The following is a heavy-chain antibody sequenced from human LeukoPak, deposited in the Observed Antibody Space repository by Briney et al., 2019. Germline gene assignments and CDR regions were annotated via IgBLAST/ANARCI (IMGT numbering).Heavy chain of an antibody. V-gene: IGHV4-34*09. CDR1: GGSFSGYY. CDR3: ASMTTVTTGDYYGMDV. CDR2: IYYSGST. D-gene: IGHD4-17*01. Sequence: SETLSLTCAVYGGSFSGYYWSWIRQPPGKGLEWIGYIYYSGSTNYNPSLKSRVTISVDTSKNQFSLKLSSVTAADTAVYYCASMTTVTTGDYYGMDVWGQGTTVTVSS. J-gene: IGHJ6*02.